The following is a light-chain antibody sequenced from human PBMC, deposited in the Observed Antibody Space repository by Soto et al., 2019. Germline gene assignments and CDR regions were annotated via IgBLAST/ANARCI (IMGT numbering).Light chain of an antibody. V-gene: IGKV1-5*03. CDR1: QNINNW. CDR2: KAS. CDR3: QQYNTNSLT. Sequence: DIQMTQSPSTLSASVGDRVTITCRASQNINNWLAWYQQKPGKAPKFLIHKASSLESGVPSRFSGSGSGTEFTLTISNLQPDDFATYYCQQYNTNSLTFGQRTKLEI. J-gene: IGKJ2*01.